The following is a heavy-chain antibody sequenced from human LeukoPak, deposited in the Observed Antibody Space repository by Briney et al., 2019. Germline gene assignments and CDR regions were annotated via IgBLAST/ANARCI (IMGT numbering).Heavy chain of an antibody. CDR3: ARVGVGLGLCFDY. D-gene: IGHD3-3*01. J-gene: IGHJ4*02. Sequence: GGSLRLSCAASAFTFRTYWMNWVRQAPGKGLEWVSYISSSSSSTYYADSVKGRFTISRDNAKNSLYLQMNSLRDEDTAVYYCARVGVGLGLCFDYWGQGNLVTVSS. CDR2: ISSSSSST. V-gene: IGHV3-48*02. CDR1: AFTFRTYW.